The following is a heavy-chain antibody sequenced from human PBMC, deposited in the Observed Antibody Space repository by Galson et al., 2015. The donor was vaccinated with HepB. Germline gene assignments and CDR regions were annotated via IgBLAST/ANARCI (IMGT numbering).Heavy chain of an antibody. CDR2: ISYDGSNK. CDR1: GFTFSSYG. CDR3: AKGHIANDY. V-gene: IGHV3-30*18. Sequence: SLRLSCAASGFTFSSYGMHWVRQAPGKGLEWVAVISYDGSNKYYADSVKGRFTISRYNSKNTLYLQMNSLRAEDTAVYYCAKGHIANDYWGQGTLVTVSS. D-gene: IGHD2-21*01. J-gene: IGHJ4*02.